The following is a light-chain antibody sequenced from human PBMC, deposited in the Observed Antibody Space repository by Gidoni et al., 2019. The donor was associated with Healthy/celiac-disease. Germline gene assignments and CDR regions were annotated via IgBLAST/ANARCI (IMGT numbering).Light chain of an antibody. CDR2: EVS. CDR1: SSHVGGYNY. CDR3: SSYTSSSTLVV. Sequence: QSALTQPASVSGSPGPSITLSCTGTSSHVGGYNYVSWYQQPPGQAPKLMIYEVSNRPSGVSNRFSGSKSGNTASLTIAGLQAEDGADYYCSSYTSSSTLVVFGTGTKVTVL. V-gene: IGLV2-14*01. J-gene: IGLJ1*01.